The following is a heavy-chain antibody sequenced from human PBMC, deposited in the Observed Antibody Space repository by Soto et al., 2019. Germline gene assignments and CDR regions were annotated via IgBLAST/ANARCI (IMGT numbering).Heavy chain of an antibody. J-gene: IGHJ3*02. Sequence: GGSLRLSCAASGFTFSSYWMHWVRQAPGKGLVWVSRINSDGSSTSYADSVKGRFTISRDNAKNTLYLQMNSLRAEDTAVYYCARAPVVVRAVAVLEGAFDIWGQGTMVTVSS. V-gene: IGHV3-74*01. D-gene: IGHD6-13*01. CDR2: INSDGSST. CDR3: ARAPVVVRAVAVLEGAFDI. CDR1: GFTFSSYW.